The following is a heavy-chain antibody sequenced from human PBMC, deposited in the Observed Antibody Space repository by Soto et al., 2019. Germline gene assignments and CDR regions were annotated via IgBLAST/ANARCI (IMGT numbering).Heavy chain of an antibody. J-gene: IGHJ4*02. V-gene: IGHV1-18*01. CDR3: TRVAGYGSGSRHFDN. CDR2: TVAGSGNR. Sequence: QVQLMQSGAEVTKPGASVTLSCKTSGYAFMSYGLSWVRLAPGQGLEWMGWTVAGSGNRIYAQKVQARLNMNIDSPTNTAYMELRSLRSDGSALYFCTRVAGYGSGSRHFDNWGQGTLVTVSS. D-gene: IGHD3-10*01. CDR1: GYAFMSYG.